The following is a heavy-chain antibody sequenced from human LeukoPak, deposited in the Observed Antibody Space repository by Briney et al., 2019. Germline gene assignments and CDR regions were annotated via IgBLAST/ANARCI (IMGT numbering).Heavy chain of an antibody. CDR1: GESISDYY. D-gene: IGHD3-22*01. CDR2: IYSSGTT. Sequence: PSETLSLTCTVSGESISDYYWSWIRQPPGKGLEWIGYIYSSGTTNYNPSLKSRVTMSVDTSKNQFSLKLSSVTAADTAVYYCARDRYYYDSSGQSNCFDPWGQGTLVTVSS. CDR3: ARDRYYYDSSGQSNCFDP. J-gene: IGHJ5*02. V-gene: IGHV4-59*12.